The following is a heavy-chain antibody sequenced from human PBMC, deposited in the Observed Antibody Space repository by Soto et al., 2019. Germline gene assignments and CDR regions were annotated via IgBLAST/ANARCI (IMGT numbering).Heavy chain of an antibody. CDR3: AKTIEYSSSGGMDV. Sequence: GGSLRLSCAASGFTFDDYAMLWVRQAPGKGLEWVSGISWNSGSIGYADSVKGRFTISRDNAKNSLYLQMNSLRAEDTALYYCAKTIEYSSSGGMDVWGQGTTVTVSS. CDR2: ISWNSGSI. J-gene: IGHJ6*02. V-gene: IGHV3-9*01. CDR1: GFTFDDYA. D-gene: IGHD6-6*01.